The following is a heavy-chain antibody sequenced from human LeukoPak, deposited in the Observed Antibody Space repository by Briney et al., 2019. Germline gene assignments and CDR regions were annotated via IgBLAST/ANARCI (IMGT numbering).Heavy chain of an antibody. CDR2: IRYDGSNK. V-gene: IGHV3-30*02. D-gene: IGHD3-9*01. CDR1: GFTFSSYG. CDR3: AKRLRPYDILTGYFDY. J-gene: IGHJ4*02. Sequence: TGGSLRLSCAASGFTFSSYGMPWVSQDPGKGLEWVAFIRYDGSNKYYADSVKGRFTISRDNSKNTLYLQMNSLRAEDTAVYYCAKRLRPYDILTGYFDYWGQGTLVTVSS.